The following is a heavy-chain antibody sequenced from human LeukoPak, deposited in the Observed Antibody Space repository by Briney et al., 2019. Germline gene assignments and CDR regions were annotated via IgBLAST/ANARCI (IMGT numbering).Heavy chain of an antibody. Sequence: GGSLRLSCAASGFTFSTSAMNWVRQAPGKGLEWVSYISSASSTGYYADSVKGRFTISRDNARDSLYLQMNSLRDEDTAVYYCARFGESGGWGQGTLVTVSS. V-gene: IGHV3-48*02. CDR2: ISSASSTG. J-gene: IGHJ4*02. CDR1: GFTFSTSA. CDR3: ARFGESGG. D-gene: IGHD3-10*01.